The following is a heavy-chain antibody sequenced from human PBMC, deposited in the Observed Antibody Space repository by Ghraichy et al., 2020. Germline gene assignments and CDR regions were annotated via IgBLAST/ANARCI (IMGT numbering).Heavy chain of an antibody. V-gene: IGHV4-30-4*08. CDR2: IYYSGST. D-gene: IGHD6-6*01. Sequence: SETLSLTCTVSGGSISSGDYYWSWIRQPPGKGLEWIGYIYYSGSTYYNPSLKSRVTISVDMSKNQFSLKLSSVTAADTAVYYCARGRVQYSSSSLDYWGQGTLVTVSS. CDR1: GGSISSGDYY. J-gene: IGHJ4*02. CDR3: ARGRVQYSSSSLDY.